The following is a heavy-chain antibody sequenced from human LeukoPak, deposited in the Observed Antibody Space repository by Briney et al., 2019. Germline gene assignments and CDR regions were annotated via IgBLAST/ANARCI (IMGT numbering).Heavy chain of an antibody. CDR3: ARSRMVYATHDY. V-gene: IGHV1-2*02. CDR1: GYTFTGYY. Sequence: GASVKVSCKASGYTFTGYYMHWVRQAPGQGLEWMGWINPNSGCTNYAQKVQGRVTMTRDTSISTAYMELSRLRSDDTAVYYCARSRMVYATHDYWGQGTLVTVSS. CDR2: INPNSGCT. D-gene: IGHD2-8*01. J-gene: IGHJ4*02.